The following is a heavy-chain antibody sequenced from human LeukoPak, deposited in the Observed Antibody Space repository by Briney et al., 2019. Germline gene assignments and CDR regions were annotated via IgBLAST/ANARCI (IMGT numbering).Heavy chain of an antibody. D-gene: IGHD1-26*01. Sequence: GGSLRLSCVVSGITFNNAWMNWVRQAPGKGLEWVGRIKSKTDGGTTGYAAPVKGRFTISRDDSKNTLYLQMNSLRADDTAVYYCARSNYYTVDVWGQGTAVTVSS. CDR3: ARSNYYTVDV. J-gene: IGHJ6*02. CDR1: GITFNNAW. CDR2: IKSKTDGGTT. V-gene: IGHV3-15*07.